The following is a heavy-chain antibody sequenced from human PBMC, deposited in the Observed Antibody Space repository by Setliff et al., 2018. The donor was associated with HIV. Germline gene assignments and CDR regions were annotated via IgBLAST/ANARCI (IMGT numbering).Heavy chain of an antibody. CDR2: LSPSGTT. V-gene: IGHV4-34*01. CDR1: GGSFSNYY. D-gene: IGHD3-10*01. Sequence: SETLSLTCTVYGGSFSNYYTNWIRQPPGKGLEWIGELSPSGTTRSNPSLKSRVTISVGSSYNHFSLKLSSVTAADTGVYYCASRRGIEFYFDIWGQGTPVTVSS. J-gene: IGHJ4*02. CDR3: ASRRGIEFYFDI.